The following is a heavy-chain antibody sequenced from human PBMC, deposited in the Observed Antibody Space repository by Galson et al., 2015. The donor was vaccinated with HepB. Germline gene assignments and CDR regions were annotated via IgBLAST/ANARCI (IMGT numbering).Heavy chain of an antibody. CDR1: GFTFSSYG. V-gene: IGHV3-30*18. Sequence: SLRLSCAASGFTFSSYGMPWVRQAPGKGLEWVAVIAYDGSNKYYADSVKGRFTIPRDNSKNTLYLLMNSLRAEDTAVYYCAKDVERYCSGGSCYSNAFDIWGQGTMVTVSS. CDR3: AKDVERYCSGGSCYSNAFDI. D-gene: IGHD2-15*01. CDR2: IAYDGSNK. J-gene: IGHJ3*02.